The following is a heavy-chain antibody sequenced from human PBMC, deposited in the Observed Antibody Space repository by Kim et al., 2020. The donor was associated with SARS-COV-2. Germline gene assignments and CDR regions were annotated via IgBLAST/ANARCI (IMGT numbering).Heavy chain of an antibody. J-gene: IGHJ4*02. CDR3: ARGSDYYGSGSYYPIDY. V-gene: IGHV1-69*01. D-gene: IGHD3-10*01. Sequence: FQGRVTITADESTSTAYMELSSLRSEDTAVYYCARGSDYYGSGSYYPIDYWGQGTLVTVSS.